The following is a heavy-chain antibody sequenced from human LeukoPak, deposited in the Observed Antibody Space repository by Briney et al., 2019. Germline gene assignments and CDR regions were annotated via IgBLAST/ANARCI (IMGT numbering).Heavy chain of an antibody. V-gene: IGHV1-2*02. J-gene: IGHJ5*02. CDR2: INPNSGGT. D-gene: IGHD3-3*01. CDR3: ARSLTIFGVANWFDP. Sequence: GASVKVSCTASGYTFTGYYMHWVRQAPGQGLEWMGWINPNSGGTNYAQKFQGRVTMTRDTSISTAYMELSRLRSDDTAVYYCARSLTIFGVANWFDPWGQGTLVTVSS. CDR1: GYTFTGYY.